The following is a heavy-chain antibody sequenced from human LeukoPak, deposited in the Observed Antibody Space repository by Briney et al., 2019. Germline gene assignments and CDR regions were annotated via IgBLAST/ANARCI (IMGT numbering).Heavy chain of an antibody. V-gene: IGHV1-18*01. CDR3: ARDYGGYQGYYFDY. Sequence: ASVKVSCKASGYTFTSYGISWVRQAPGQGLEWMGWISAYNGNTNYAQKLQGRVTMTTDTSTSTAYMELRSLRSEDTAVYYCARDYGGYQGYYFDYWGQGTLVTVSS. CDR1: GYTFTSYG. J-gene: IGHJ4*02. D-gene: IGHD3-22*01. CDR2: ISAYNGNT.